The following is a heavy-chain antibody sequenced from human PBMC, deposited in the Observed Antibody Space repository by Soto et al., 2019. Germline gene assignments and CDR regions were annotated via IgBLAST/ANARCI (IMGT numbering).Heavy chain of an antibody. Sequence: QVQLVESGGGVVQPGRSLRLSCAASGFTFSTYAMQWVRRAPGKGLEWVAVISSDGTYKYYADSVKGRFTISRDNSENTVYMQMNRLRAEDTAVYYCAKDGGAAGTFDYWGQGTLVTVSS. J-gene: IGHJ4*02. CDR3: AKDGGAAGTFDY. V-gene: IGHV3-30*18. CDR2: ISSDGTYK. D-gene: IGHD6-13*01. CDR1: GFTFSTYA.